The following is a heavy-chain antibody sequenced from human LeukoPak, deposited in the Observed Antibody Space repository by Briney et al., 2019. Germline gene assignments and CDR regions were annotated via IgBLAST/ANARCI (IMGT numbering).Heavy chain of an antibody. V-gene: IGHV3-21*01. CDR2: ISSSSSYI. J-gene: IGHJ4*02. CDR3: ASGDYGDYAIY. CDR1: GFTFSSYS. D-gene: IGHD4-17*01. Sequence: GGSLRLSCAAPGFTFSSYSMNWVRQAPGKGLEWVSSISSSSSYIYYADSVKGRFTISRDNAKNSLYLQMNSLRAEDTAVYYCASGDYGDYAIYWGQGTLVTVSS.